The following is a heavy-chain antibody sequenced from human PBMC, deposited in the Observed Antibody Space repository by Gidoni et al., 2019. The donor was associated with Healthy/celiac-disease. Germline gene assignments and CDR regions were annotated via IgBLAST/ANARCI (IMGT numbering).Heavy chain of an antibody. Sequence: QVQLVQSGAEVKKPGASVKVSCKASGYTFTSYGISWVRQAPGQGLEWMGWISAYNGNTNDAQKLQGRVTMTTDTSTSTAYMELRSLRADDTAVYYCARDVYLEMATIRAVDIWGQGTMVTVSS. V-gene: IGHV1-18*01. CDR1: GYTFTSYG. D-gene: IGHD5-12*01. J-gene: IGHJ3*02. CDR2: ISAYNGNT. CDR3: ARDVYLEMATIRAVDI.